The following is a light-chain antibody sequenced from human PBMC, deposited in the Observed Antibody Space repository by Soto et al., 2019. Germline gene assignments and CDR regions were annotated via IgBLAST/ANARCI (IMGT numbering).Light chain of an antibody. CDR2: DGT. CDR3: SSYTTSNSWV. Sequence: QSVLTQPASVSGSPGQSITISCTGSSSDLGSSKYVSWYQQHPDKAPKIIVYDGTDRPLGVSNRFSASKSGTTASLTISGLQVEDEANYYCSSYTTSNSWVFGGGTKVTVL. J-gene: IGLJ3*02. V-gene: IGLV2-14*01. CDR1: SSDLGSSKY.